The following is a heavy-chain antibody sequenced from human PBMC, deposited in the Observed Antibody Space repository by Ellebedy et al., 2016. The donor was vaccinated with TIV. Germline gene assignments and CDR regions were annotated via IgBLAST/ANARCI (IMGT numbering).Heavy chain of an antibody. CDR1: GDTFSSYD. D-gene: IGHD5-24*01. J-gene: IGHJ6*02. Sequence: AASVKVSCKASGDTFSSYDINWVRQATGQRLEWMGWMNPKSDSTAYAQNFQGRVTMTRNTSINTAYMDLSSLRSEDTAVYYCARVMEMATTTYGMDVWGQGTTVTVSS. CDR2: MNPKSDST. V-gene: IGHV1-8*01. CDR3: ARVMEMATTTYGMDV.